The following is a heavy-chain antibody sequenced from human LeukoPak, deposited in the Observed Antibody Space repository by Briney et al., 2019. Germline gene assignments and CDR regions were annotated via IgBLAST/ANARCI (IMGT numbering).Heavy chain of an antibody. CDR3: TSQCDISGCYDGFEV. CDR1: GFTFSGSG. J-gene: IGHJ3*01. D-gene: IGHD6-19*01. CDR2: IRSKANTYAT. V-gene: IGHV3-73*01. Sequence: GGSLRLSCAASGFTFSGSGMHWVRQASGKGLEWVGRIRSKANTYATAYAASVKGRFTVSRDDSENTAYLQMNSLKTEDTAVYYCTSQCDISGCYDGFEVWGQGTMVTVSS.